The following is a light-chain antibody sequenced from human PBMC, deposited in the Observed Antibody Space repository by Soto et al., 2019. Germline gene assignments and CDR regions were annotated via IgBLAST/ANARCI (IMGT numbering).Light chain of an antibody. CDR3: RQRSNWPIT. Sequence: EIVLTQSPVTLSLSPGERATLSCRASQSVSRYLAWYQQKPDQAPRLLIYEAFNRATGIPARFSGSGSGTDFTLTISSLEPEDFVVYYCRQRSNWPITFGQGTRLEIK. CDR1: QSVSRY. CDR2: EAF. J-gene: IGKJ5*01. V-gene: IGKV3-11*01.